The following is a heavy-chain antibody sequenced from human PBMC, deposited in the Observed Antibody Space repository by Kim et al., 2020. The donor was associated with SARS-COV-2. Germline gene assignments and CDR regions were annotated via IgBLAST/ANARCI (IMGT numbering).Heavy chain of an antibody. V-gene: IGHV4-34*01. J-gene: IGHJ4*02. CDR3: ARAFYGGKLDY. CDR1: GGSFSGYY. Sequence: SETLSLTCAVYGGSFSGYYWSWIRQPPGKGLEWIGEINHSGSTNYNPSLKSRVTISVDTSKNQFSLKLSSVTAADTAVYYCARAFYGGKLDYWGQGTLVT. CDR2: INHSGST. D-gene: IGHD4-17*01.